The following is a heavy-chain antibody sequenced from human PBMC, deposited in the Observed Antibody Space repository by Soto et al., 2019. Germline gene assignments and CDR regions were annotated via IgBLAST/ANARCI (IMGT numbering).Heavy chain of an antibody. J-gene: IGHJ4*02. V-gene: IGHV3-66*01. Sequence: GGSLRLSCAASGFTVSSNYMSWVRQAPGKGLEWVSVIYSGGSTYYADSVKGRFTISRDNSKNTLYLQMNSLRAEDTAVYYCAIQRRQGPLDYWGQGTLVTVSS. CDR2: IYSGGST. CDR1: GFTVSSNY. CDR3: AIQRRQGPLDY.